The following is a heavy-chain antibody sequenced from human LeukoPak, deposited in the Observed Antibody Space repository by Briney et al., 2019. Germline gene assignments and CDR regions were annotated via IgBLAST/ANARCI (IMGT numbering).Heavy chain of an antibody. CDR2: INPNSGGT. CDR1: GYTFTGHY. D-gene: IGHD3-9*01. Sequence: ASVKVSCKASGYTFTGHYMHWVRQAPGQGLEWMGWINPNSGGTNYAQKFQGRVTMTRDTSISTAYMELSRLRSDDTAVYYCARAGGYFDWLSRPFDYWGQGTLVTVSS. V-gene: IGHV1-2*02. J-gene: IGHJ4*02. CDR3: ARAGGYFDWLSRPFDY.